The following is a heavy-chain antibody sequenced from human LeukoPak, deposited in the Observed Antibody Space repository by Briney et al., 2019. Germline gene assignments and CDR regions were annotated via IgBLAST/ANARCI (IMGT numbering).Heavy chain of an antibody. CDR2: IYYSGST. D-gene: IGHD3-10*01. Sequence: ASQTLSLTCTVSGGSISSGSYYWSWIRQPPGEGLEWIGYIYYSGSTNYNPSLKSRVTISVDASKNQFSLKLSSVTAADTAVYYCASSMVTTDAFDIWSQGTMVTVSS. V-gene: IGHV4-61*01. CDR1: GGSISSGSYY. CDR3: ASSMVTTDAFDI. J-gene: IGHJ3*02.